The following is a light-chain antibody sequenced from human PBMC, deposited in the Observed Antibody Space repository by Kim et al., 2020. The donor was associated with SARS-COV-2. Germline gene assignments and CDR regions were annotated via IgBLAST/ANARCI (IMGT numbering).Light chain of an antibody. CDR3: QAWDSSTHNYV. Sequence: SPGQTASITGSGDKLGDKYACWYQQKPGQSPVLVIYQDTERPSGIPERFSGSNSGNTATLTISGTQAMDEADYYCQAWDSSTHNYVFGAGTKVTVL. CDR2: QDT. V-gene: IGLV3-1*01. J-gene: IGLJ1*01. CDR1: KLGDKY.